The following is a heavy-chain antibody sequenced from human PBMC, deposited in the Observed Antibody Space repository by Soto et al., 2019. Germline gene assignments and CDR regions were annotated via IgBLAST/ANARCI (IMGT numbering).Heavy chain of an antibody. CDR2: IYPDDSDT. Sequence: GGSLKISCQASGYNFTKYWVGWVRQMPGKGLEWMGIIYPDDSDTRYSPSFQGHVTISADKSISTAYLPWSSLKASDSATYYCARRDMLTGYVYFDYWGQGTQVTVSS. CDR1: GYNFTKYW. D-gene: IGHD3-9*01. J-gene: IGHJ4*02. V-gene: IGHV5-51*01. CDR3: ARRDMLTGYVYFDY.